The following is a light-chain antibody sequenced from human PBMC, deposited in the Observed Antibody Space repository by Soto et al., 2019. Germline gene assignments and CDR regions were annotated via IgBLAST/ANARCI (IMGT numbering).Light chain of an antibody. J-gene: IGKJ4*01. Sequence: DIQMTQSPSTLSASGGDRVTITCRASQSISSWLAWYQQKPGKAPKLLIYDASSLESGVPSRFSGSGSGTEFTLTISSLQPDDFATYYCQQYNSYPLTFGGVTKVDIK. CDR2: DAS. V-gene: IGKV1-5*01. CDR3: QQYNSYPLT. CDR1: QSISSW.